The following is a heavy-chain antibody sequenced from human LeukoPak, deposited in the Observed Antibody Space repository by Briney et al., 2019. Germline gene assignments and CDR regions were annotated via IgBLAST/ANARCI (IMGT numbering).Heavy chain of an antibody. D-gene: IGHD4-23*01. J-gene: IGHJ2*01. V-gene: IGHV4-39*07. CDR1: GGSISNSSYY. CDR2: IYYSGST. CDR3: ARVFYGGNSYWYFDL. Sequence: SETLSLTCTVSGGSISNSSYYWDWIRQPPGKGLEWIGSIYYSGSTYYNPSLKSRVTISVDTSKNQFSLKLSSVTAADTAVYYCARVFYGGNSYWYFDLWGRGTLVTVSS.